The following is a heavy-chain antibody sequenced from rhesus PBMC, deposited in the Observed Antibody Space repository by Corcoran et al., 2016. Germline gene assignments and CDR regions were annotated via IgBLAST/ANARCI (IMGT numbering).Heavy chain of an antibody. Sequence: QLQLQESGLVLVKPSETLSLTCAVSGGSISSNYCSLIRQHPWQVLEWIGRISGSGCINDYNPSLKVRVTFSTDTSKNQFSLRLSSVTAADTAVYYCALHWGDYYRSFDYWGQGVLVTVSS. CDR3: ALHWGDYYRSFDY. CDR1: GGSISSNY. V-gene: IGHV4-173*01. CDR2: ISGSGCIN. J-gene: IGHJ4*01. D-gene: IGHD3-34*01.